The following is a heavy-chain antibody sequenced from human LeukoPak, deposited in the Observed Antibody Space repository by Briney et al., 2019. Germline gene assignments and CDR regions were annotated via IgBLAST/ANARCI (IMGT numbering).Heavy chain of an antibody. CDR3: ARIYCSSTSCPFYYYYMDV. D-gene: IGHD2-2*01. J-gene: IGHJ6*03. CDR2: ISSSGSTI. V-gene: IGHV3-11*04. Sequence: PGRSLRLSCAASGFTFSDYYMSWIRQAPGKGLEWVSYISSSGSTIYYADSVKGRFTISRDNAKNSLYLQMNSLRAEDTAVYYCARIYCSSTSCPFYYYYMDVWGKGTTVTVSS. CDR1: GFTFSDYY.